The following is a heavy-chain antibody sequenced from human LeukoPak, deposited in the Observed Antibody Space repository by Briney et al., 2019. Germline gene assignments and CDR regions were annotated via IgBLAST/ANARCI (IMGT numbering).Heavy chain of an antibody. D-gene: IGHD3-22*01. CDR2: IYYSGST. J-gene: IGHJ4*02. Sequence: SETLSLTCTVSGGSISSSSYYWGWIRQPPGKGLEWIGSIYYSGSTYYNPSLKSRVTISVDTSKNQFSLKLSSVTAADTAVYYCAGQTMTPTTHDYWGQGTLVAVSS. CDR1: GGSISSSSYY. CDR3: AGQTMTPTTHDY. V-gene: IGHV4-39*01.